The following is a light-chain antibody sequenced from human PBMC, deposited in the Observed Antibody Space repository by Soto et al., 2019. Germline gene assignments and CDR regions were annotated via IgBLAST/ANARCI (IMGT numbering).Light chain of an antibody. CDR2: GAS. CDR1: QSVSSSY. Sequence: EIVLTQSPGTLSLSPGERATLSCRASQSVSSSYLAWYQQKPGQAPRLLIYGASSRATGIPDRFSGSGSGTDFPLTISRLEPDDFAVYYCQQYGSSSPWTFGQGTKVEIK. V-gene: IGKV3-20*01. J-gene: IGKJ1*01. CDR3: QQYGSSSPWT.